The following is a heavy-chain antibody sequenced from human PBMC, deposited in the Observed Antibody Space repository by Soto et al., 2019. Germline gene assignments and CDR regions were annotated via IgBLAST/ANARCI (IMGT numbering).Heavy chain of an antibody. V-gene: IGHV1-69*02. Sequence: QVQLVQSGAEVKKPGSSVKVSCKASGGTFSSYTISWVRQAPGQGLEWMGRIIPILGIANYAQKFQGRVTITADKSTSTAYMELSSLRSEDTAVYYCARGRRDSSSSAYFDYWGQGTLVTVSS. D-gene: IGHD6-6*01. CDR1: GGTFSSYT. CDR3: ARGRRDSSSSAYFDY. J-gene: IGHJ4*02. CDR2: IIPILGIA.